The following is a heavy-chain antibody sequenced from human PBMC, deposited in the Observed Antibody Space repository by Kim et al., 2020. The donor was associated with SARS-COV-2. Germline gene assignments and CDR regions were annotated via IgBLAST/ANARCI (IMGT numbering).Heavy chain of an antibody. J-gene: IGHJ6*03. D-gene: IGHD6-19*01. Sequence: ASVKVSCNASGYTFTSYAMNWVRQAPGQGLEWMGWINTNTGNPTYAQGFTGRFVFSLDTSVSTAYLQISSLKAEDTAVYYCARDSDSSGWPFYYYYYMDVWGKGTTVTVSS. V-gene: IGHV7-4-1*02. CDR1: GYTFTSYA. CDR3: ARDSDSSGWPFYYYYYMDV. CDR2: INTNTGNP.